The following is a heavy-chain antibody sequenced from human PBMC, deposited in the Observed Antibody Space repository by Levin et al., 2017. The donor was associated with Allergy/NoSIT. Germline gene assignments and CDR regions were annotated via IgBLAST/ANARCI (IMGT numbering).Heavy chain of an antibody. J-gene: IGHJ4*02. V-gene: IGHV4-34*01. D-gene: IGHD3-10*01. CDR1: GGSFSGYY. CDR2: INHSGST. CDR3: ARGQDYYGSRRGDY. Sequence: PSETLSLTCAVYGGSFSGYYWSWIRQPPGKGLEWIGEINHSGSTNYNPSLKSRVTISVDTSKNQFSLKLSSVTAADTAVYYCARGQDYYGSRRGDYWGQGTLVTVSS.